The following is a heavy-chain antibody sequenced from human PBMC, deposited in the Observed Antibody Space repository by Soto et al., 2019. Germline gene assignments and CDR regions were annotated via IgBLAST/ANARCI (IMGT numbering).Heavy chain of an antibody. D-gene: IGHD6-19*01. V-gene: IGHV4-59*01. CDR1: GGSISSYY. Sequence: QVQLQESGPGLVKPSETLSLTCTVSGGSISSYYWSWIRQPPGKGLEWIGYIYYSGSTNYNPSLKSRVTLSVDTSKNQFSLKLSSVTAADTAVYYCAVTVAGDYYYYYGMDVWGQGTTVTVSS. CDR2: IYYSGST. CDR3: AVTVAGDYYYYYGMDV. J-gene: IGHJ6*02.